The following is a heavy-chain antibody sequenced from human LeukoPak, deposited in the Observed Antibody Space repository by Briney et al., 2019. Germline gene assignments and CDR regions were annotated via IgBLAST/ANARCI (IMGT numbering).Heavy chain of an antibody. CDR3: ARDHKLLWSYFDY. J-gene: IGHJ4*02. D-gene: IGHD2-2*01. Sequence: ASVKVSCKASGYTFTTYGISWVRQAPGQGLEWMGWISVYDGNTNYAQKLQGRVTMTTDTSTSTAYMELRSLRSDDTAVYYCARDHKLLWSYFDYWGQGTLVTVSS. V-gene: IGHV1-18*01. CDR2: ISVYDGNT. CDR1: GYTFTTYG.